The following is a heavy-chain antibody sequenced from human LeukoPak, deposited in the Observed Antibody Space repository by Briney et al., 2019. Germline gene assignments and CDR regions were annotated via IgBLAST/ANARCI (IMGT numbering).Heavy chain of an antibody. Sequence: GGSLRLSCVASGFTLHDYALHWVRQAPGKGLEWISLISGDGDSTYYADSVKGRFTISRDNSKNSLYLQMSSLRTEDTALYYCAKGVRSGTYYNCLDPWGQGTLVTVSS. CDR1: GFTLHDYA. J-gene: IGHJ5*02. CDR3: AKGVRSGTYYNCLDP. V-gene: IGHV3-43*02. D-gene: IGHD1-26*01. CDR2: ISGDGDST.